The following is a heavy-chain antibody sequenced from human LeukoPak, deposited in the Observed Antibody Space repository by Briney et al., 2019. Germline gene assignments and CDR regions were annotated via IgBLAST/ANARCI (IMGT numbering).Heavy chain of an antibody. V-gene: IGHV3-73*01. Sequence: GGSLRLSCAASGYTFSGSAMHWVRQASGKGLEWVGRIRSKANSYATAYAASVKGRFTISRDDSKNTAYLQMNSLKTEDTAVYYCTSALTSYWYYWGQGTLVTVSS. J-gene: IGHJ4*02. CDR1: GYTFSGSA. CDR3: TSALTSYWYY. D-gene: IGHD4/OR15-4a*01. CDR2: IRSKANSYAT.